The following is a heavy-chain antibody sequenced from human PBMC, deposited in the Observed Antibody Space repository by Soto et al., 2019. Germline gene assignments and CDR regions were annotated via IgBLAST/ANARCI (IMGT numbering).Heavy chain of an antibody. V-gene: IGHV3-30*18. CDR1: GFTFSSYG. J-gene: IGHJ6*02. CDR2: ISYDGSNK. CDR3: AKDLLRDDSYGQRGEVDYYYDGMDV. Sequence: QVQLVESGGGVVQPGRSLRLSCAASGFTFSSYGMHWVRQAPGKGLEWVAVISYDGSNKYYADSVKGRFTISRDNSKNTLYLQMNSLRAEDTAVYYCAKDLLRDDSYGQRGEVDYYYDGMDVWGQGTTVTVSS. D-gene: IGHD5-18*01.